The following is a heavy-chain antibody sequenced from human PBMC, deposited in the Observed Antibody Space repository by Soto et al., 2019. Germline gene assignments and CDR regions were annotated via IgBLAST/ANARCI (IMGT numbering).Heavy chain of an antibody. Sequence: QVQLQESGPGLVKPSQNLSLTCTVSGGSISSGDYYWSWIRQPPGMGLEWIGYIYYSGSTYYNPSLKSRVTISVDTSKNQFSLKLSSVTAADTAVYYCARDVWLQNWFDPWGQGTLVTVSS. D-gene: IGHD5-12*01. CDR2: IYYSGST. CDR3: ARDVWLQNWFDP. V-gene: IGHV4-30-4*01. CDR1: GGSISSGDYY. J-gene: IGHJ5*02.